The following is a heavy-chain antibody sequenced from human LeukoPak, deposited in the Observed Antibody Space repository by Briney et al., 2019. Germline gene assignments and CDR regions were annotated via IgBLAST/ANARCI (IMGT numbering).Heavy chain of an antibody. Sequence: KVSCKASGYTFTGYYMHWVRQAPGQGLEWMGWINPNSGGTNYAQKFQGRVTMTRDTSISTAYMELSRLRSDDTAVYYCARGYCSGGSCYDIDYWGQGTLVTVSS. D-gene: IGHD2-15*01. CDR2: INPNSGGT. CDR1: GYTFTGYY. CDR3: ARGYCSGGSCYDIDY. V-gene: IGHV1-2*02. J-gene: IGHJ4*02.